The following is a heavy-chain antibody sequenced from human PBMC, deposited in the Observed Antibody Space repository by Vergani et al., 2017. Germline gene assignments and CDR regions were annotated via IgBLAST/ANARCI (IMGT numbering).Heavy chain of an antibody. V-gene: IGHV4-61*02. CDR2: IDVKGNS. CDR1: GGSLDIHSQT. CDR3: ARDCTSGGCPDNYGMDV. Sequence: QAQLQESGPRLVKPSQTLSLTCSFSGGSLDIHSQTWGWIRQPAGEGLEWIGLIDVKGNSNFSPSLESRVTMSADASRGRFSLNLRSVTTSDTAVYYCARDCTSGGCPDNYGMDVWGQGATVTVSS. D-gene: IGHD2-8*01. J-gene: IGHJ6*02.